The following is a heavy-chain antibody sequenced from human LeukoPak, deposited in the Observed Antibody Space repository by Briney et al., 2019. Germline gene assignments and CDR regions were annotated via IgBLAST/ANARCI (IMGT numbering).Heavy chain of an antibody. CDR3: AKGYCSSTSCYFDY. CDR2: ISWNSGSI. V-gene: IGHV3-9*01. Sequence: PGGSLRLSCAASGFTFDDYAMHWVRQAPGKGLEWVSGISWNSGSIGYADSVKGRFTISRDSAKNSLYLQMNSLRAEDTALYYCAKGYCSSTSCYFDYWGQGTLVTVSS. D-gene: IGHD2-2*01. CDR1: GFTFDDYA. J-gene: IGHJ4*02.